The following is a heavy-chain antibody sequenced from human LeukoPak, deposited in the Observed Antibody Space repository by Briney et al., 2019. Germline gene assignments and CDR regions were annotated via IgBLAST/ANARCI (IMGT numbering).Heavy chain of an antibody. Sequence: SETLSLTCTVSGGSISSYYWSWIRQPPGKGLEWIGYIYYSGSTNYNPSLKSRVTISVDTSKNQFSLKLSSVTAADTAVYYCARGIEAVAGYYYYMDVWGKGTTVTVSS. D-gene: IGHD6-19*01. J-gene: IGHJ6*03. V-gene: IGHV4-59*01. CDR3: ARGIEAVAGYYYYMDV. CDR2: IYYSGST. CDR1: GGSISSYY.